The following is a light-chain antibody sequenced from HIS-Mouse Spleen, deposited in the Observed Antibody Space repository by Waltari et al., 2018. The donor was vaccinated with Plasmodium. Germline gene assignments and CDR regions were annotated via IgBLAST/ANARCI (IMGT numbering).Light chain of an antibody. J-gene: IGLJ2*01. CDR1: SSDVGGYNY. Sequence: QSALTQPRSVSGSPGQSVPISCTGTSSDVGGYNYVSWYQQHPGKAPKLMIYDGSKRPSGVPDRFSGSKSGNTASLTISGLQAEDEADYYCCSYAGSYTLVFGGGTKLTVL. V-gene: IGLV2-11*01. CDR3: CSYAGSYTLV. CDR2: DGS.